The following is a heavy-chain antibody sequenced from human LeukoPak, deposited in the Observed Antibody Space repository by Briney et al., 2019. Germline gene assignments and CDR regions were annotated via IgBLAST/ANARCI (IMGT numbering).Heavy chain of an antibody. D-gene: IGHD1-26*01. CDR2: ISYDGSNK. V-gene: IGHV3-30-3*01. CDR3: ARDSVGATDY. J-gene: IGHJ4*02. CDR1: GFTFSSYA. Sequence: GGPLRLSCAASGFTFSSYAMHWVRQAPGKGLEWVAVISYDGSNKYYADSVKGRFTISRDNSKNTLYLQMNSLRAEDTAVYYCARDSVGATDYWGQGTLVTVSS.